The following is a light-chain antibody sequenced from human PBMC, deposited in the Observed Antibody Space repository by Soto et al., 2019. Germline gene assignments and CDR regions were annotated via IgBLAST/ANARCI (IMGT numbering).Light chain of an antibody. V-gene: IGKV3-15*01. Sequence: EIVLTQSPGTLALSAVEIATLSCSTSQSVAKYLAWYQHKPGQAPRLLIFGASTRATGIPVRFSGSGSGRQFTLTISSLQSEDFAVYYCHQYNDGPGGTFGQGTKVDIK. CDR3: HQYNDGPGGT. CDR2: GAS. CDR1: QSVAKY. J-gene: IGKJ1*01.